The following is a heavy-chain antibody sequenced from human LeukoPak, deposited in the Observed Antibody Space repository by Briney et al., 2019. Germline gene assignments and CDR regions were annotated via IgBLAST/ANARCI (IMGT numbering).Heavy chain of an antibody. J-gene: IGHJ3*02. CDR2: IYSGGST. CDR3: ARDGDYYGSGSYNSAFDI. D-gene: IGHD3-10*01. CDR1: GFTVSSNY. V-gene: IGHV3-66*01. Sequence: GGSLRLSCAASGFTVSSNYMSWVRQAPGKGLEWVSVIYSGGSTYYADSVKGRFTISRDNSKNMLYLQMNSLRAEDTAVYYCARDGDYYGSGSYNSAFDIWGQGTMVTVSS.